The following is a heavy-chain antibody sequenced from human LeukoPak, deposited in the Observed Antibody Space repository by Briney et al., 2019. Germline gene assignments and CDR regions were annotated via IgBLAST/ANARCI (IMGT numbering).Heavy chain of an antibody. Sequence: GGSLRLSCAASGFTFSSYWMHWVRQVPGKGLMWVSRIKTDGSSTSYADSVKGRFTISRDNAKNTLYLQMNSLRVEDTAVYYCARDLGTTVTTYLDYWGQGTLVTVSS. CDR2: IKTDGSST. CDR1: GFTFSSYW. CDR3: ARDLGTTVTTYLDY. J-gene: IGHJ4*02. D-gene: IGHD4-17*01. V-gene: IGHV3-74*01.